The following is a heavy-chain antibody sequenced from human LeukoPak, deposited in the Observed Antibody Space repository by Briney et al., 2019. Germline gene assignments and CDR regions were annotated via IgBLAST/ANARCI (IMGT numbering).Heavy chain of an antibody. J-gene: IGHJ5*02. CDR3: ARDRYDFWSGYDDWFDP. D-gene: IGHD3-3*01. V-gene: IGHV3-48*02. Sequence: GGSLRLSCAASGFTFSSYSMNWVRQAPGKWLEWVSYISSSSSTIYYADSVKGRFTISRDNAKNSLYLQMNSLRDEDTAVYYCARDRYDFWSGYDDWFDPWGQGTLVTVSS. CDR1: GFTFSSYS. CDR2: ISSSSSTI.